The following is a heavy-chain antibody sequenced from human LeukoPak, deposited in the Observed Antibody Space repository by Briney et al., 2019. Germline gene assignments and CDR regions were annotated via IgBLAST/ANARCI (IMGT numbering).Heavy chain of an antibody. CDR3: ARVHSSGWYLFDY. D-gene: IGHD6-19*01. CDR2: ISSSSSYI. Sequence: GGSLRLSCAASGFTFSSYSMNWVRQAPGKGLEWVSSISSSSSYIYYADSVKGRFTISRDNAKNSLYLQMNSLRAEDTAVYYCARVHSSGWYLFDYWGQGTLVTVSS. J-gene: IGHJ4*02. V-gene: IGHV3-21*01. CDR1: GFTFSSYS.